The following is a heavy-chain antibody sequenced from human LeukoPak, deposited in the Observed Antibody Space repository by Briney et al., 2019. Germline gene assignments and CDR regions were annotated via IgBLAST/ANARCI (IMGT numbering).Heavy chain of an antibody. CDR2: INWNGGST. J-gene: IGHJ4*02. Sequence: GGSLRLSCAASGFTFSSYSMNWVRQAPGKGLEWVSGINWNGGSTGYADSVKGRFTISRDNAKNSLYLQMNSLRAEDTALYYCTAAAGTIDYWGQGTLVTVSS. V-gene: IGHV3-20*04. CDR3: TAAAGTIDY. D-gene: IGHD6-13*01. CDR1: GFTFSSYS.